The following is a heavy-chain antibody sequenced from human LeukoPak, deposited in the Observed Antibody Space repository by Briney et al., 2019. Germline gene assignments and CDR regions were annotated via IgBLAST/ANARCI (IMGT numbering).Heavy chain of an antibody. CDR2: INSDGSST. V-gene: IGHV3-74*01. CDR1: GFTFSNYW. J-gene: IGHJ4*02. D-gene: IGHD6-13*01. CDR3: AREGAAADFDY. Sequence: PGGSLRLSCAASGFTFSNYWMHWVRQAPGKGRVWVSRINSDGSSTSYADSVKGRFTISRGNAKNTLYLQMNSLRAEDTAVYYCAREGAAADFDYWGQGTLVTVSS.